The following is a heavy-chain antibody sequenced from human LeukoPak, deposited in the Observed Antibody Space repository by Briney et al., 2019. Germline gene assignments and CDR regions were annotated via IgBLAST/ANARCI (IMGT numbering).Heavy chain of an antibody. CDR2: INPANGYT. D-gene: IGHD5-24*01. CDR1: GYTFTDYY. V-gene: IGHV1-3*03. CDR3: AIRDGHTDH. J-gene: IGHJ4*02. Sequence: ASVKVSCKASGYTFTDYYMHWVRQAPGQTIEWLAWINPANGYTRYSQHFQDRVTVSSDTSADTAYMELSSLRSEDKAIYYCAIRDGHTDHWGQGTLVTVSS.